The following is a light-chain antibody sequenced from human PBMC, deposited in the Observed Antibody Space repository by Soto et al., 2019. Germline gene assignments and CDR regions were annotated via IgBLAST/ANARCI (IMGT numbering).Light chain of an antibody. V-gene: IGKV1-39*01. Sequence: DIQMTQSPSSLSASVGDRVTITCRASQSISSYLKWYQQKPGKAPKLLIYAASSLQSGVPSRFSVSGSGTDFPLTISSLQPEDFAAYYCQQSYSTLYTFGQGTKLEIK. CDR1: QSISSY. CDR3: QQSYSTLYT. J-gene: IGKJ2*01. CDR2: AAS.